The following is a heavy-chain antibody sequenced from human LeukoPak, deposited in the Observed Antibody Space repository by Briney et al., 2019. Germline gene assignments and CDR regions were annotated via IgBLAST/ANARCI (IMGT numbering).Heavy chain of an antibody. V-gene: IGHV3-30-3*01. CDR2: ISYDGSNK. CDR3: ARDSRPYSSSPAPVDC. J-gene: IGHJ4*02. Sequence: PGGSLRLSCAASGFTFSSDAMHWVRQAPGKGREWVAVISYDGSNKYYADSVKGRFTISRDNSKNTLYLQMNSLRAEDTAVYYCARDSRPYSSSPAPVDCWGQGTLVTVSS. CDR1: GFTFSSDA. D-gene: IGHD6-13*01.